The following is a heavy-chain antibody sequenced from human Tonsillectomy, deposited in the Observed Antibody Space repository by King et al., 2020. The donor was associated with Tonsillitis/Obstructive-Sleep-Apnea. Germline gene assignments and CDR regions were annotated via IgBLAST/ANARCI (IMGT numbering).Heavy chain of an antibody. V-gene: IGHV1-18*01. J-gene: IGHJ5*02. D-gene: IGHD6-6*01. CDR3: AIFEYNSSTGWFDP. CDR1: GYTFTSYG. Sequence: VQLVESGAEVKKPGASVKVSCKASGYTFTSYGINWVRQAPGQGPEWMGWISPYNGNTNYAYNGNTKYAQKFQGRVTMTTDISTSTAYKEMRSLRSDDTAVYYCAIFEYNSSTGWFDPWGQGTLVTVSS. CDR2: ISPYNGNT.